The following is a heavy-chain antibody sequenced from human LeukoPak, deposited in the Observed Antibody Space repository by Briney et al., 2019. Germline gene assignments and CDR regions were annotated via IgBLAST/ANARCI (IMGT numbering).Heavy chain of an antibody. Sequence: ASVKVSCKASGYTFTSYDINWVRQATGQGLEGMGWMNPNSGGTNYAQKFQGRVTMTSDTSISTAYMELSRLRSEDTAVYYCASPRYGSGYYYYMDVWGKGTTVTISS. CDR3: ASPRYGSGYYYYMDV. V-gene: IGHV1-2*02. CDR1: GYTFTSYD. D-gene: IGHD3-10*01. CDR2: MNPNSGGT. J-gene: IGHJ6*03.